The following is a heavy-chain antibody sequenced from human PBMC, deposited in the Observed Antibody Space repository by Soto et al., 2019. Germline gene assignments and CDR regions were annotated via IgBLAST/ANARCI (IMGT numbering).Heavy chain of an antibody. J-gene: IGHJ5*02. D-gene: IGHD5-12*01. CDR1: GYTFFTFD. CDR2: ISTYSGDT. V-gene: IGHV1-18*01. CDR3: ARHHGPTTSENWFDP. Sequence: ASVKVSCKASGYTFFTFDISWVRQAPGQGLEWMGWISTYSGDTKYAQKFQGRVTMTTDTSTTTAYLELRSLRSDDTAVYYCARHHGPTTSENWFDPWGQGTLVTVSS.